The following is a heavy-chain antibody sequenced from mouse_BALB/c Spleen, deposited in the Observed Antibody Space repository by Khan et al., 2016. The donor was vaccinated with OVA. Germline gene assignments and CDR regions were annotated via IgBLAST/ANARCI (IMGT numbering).Heavy chain of an antibody. CDR3: ARSNGNYWFAY. V-gene: IGHV9-3-1*01. CDR1: VYTFTNYG. Sequence: QIQLVQSGPELKKPGETVQISCKASVYTFTNYGMNWVKQAPGKGLKWMGWINTYTGEPTYADDFKGRFAFSLETSASTAYLQINNLKNEDTATYFCARSNGNYWFAYWGQGTLVTVSA. J-gene: IGHJ3*01. D-gene: IGHD2-1*01. CDR2: INTYTGEP.